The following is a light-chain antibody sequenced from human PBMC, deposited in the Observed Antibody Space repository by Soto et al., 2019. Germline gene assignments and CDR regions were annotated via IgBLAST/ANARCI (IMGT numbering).Light chain of an antibody. V-gene: IGKV1-17*01. CDR2: AAS. CDR3: PQYMSYS. Sequence: IQVTQSPSSLSASVGERVTITCRTSQGIRSALGWYQQKPGKVPKLLIYAASTLQSGVPSRFSGSGSGRDFTLTISSLQPEDFATYYCPQYMSYSLGQATKVDIK. J-gene: IGKJ1*01. CDR1: QGIRSA.